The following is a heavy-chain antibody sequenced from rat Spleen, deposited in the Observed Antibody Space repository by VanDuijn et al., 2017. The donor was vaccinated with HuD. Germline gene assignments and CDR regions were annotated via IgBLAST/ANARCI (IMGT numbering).Heavy chain of an antibody. D-gene: IGHD1-12*01. J-gene: IGHJ4*01. CDR3: AKGVTMMDA. CDR2: ISSDGDRT. V-gene: IGHV5-20*01. CDR1: GFTFSDYG. Sequence: EVQLVKSGGGLVQPGRSMKLSCVVSGFTFSDYGMAWVLQAPTKGLEWIASISSDGDRTYYRDSVKGRFTISRDDAKNTLYLQMESLRSEDTATYYCAKGVTMMDAWGQGASVTVSS.